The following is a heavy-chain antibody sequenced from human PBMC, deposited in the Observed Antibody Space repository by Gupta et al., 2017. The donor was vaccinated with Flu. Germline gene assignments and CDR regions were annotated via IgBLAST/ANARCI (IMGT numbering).Heavy chain of an antibody. J-gene: IGHJ5*02. Sequence: VQLVQSGADVGTPGASVKVSCKASGYSFTDYYIHWVRQAPGQGLEWMGRVNPHSGSTNYEHKFQGRVTLAMDTSISTAYMELTRLRSDDTAVYYCARERFCNTDSCYRWFDPWGQGTLVIVAS. CDR3: ARERFCNTDSCYRWFDP. CDR2: VNPHSGST. D-gene: IGHD2/OR15-2a*01. V-gene: IGHV1-2*06. CDR1: GYSFTDYY.